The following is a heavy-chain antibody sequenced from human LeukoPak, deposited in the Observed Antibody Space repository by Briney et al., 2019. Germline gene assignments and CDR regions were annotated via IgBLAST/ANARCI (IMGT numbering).Heavy chain of an antibody. CDR1: GFTCSTYA. V-gene: IGHV3-23*01. J-gene: IGHJ5*02. CDR3: AKDLSSGDYISPLDQ. D-gene: IGHD4-17*01. CDR2: IGGRGGST. Sequence: PGGSLRLYCAASGFTCSTYAMSWVRQAPGKGLEWVSSIGGRGGSTYYADSLKGRFIISRDNSKNLLYLQMNSLRAEDTAVYSCAKDLSSGDYISPLDQWGQGTLVTVSS.